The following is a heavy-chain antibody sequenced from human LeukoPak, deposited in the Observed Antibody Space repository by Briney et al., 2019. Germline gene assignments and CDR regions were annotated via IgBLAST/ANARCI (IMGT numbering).Heavy chain of an antibody. CDR3: ARIGYSSSSFDY. CDR1: GFTFSNCW. Sequence: HTGGSLRLSCAASGFTFSNCWMSWVRQAPGKGLEWVANIKQDGTQKYYADSMKGRFTISRDNAENSVYLQMNSLRADDTAVYYCARIGYSSSSFDYWGQGTLAIVSS. CDR2: IKQDGTQK. D-gene: IGHD6-13*01. J-gene: IGHJ4*02. V-gene: IGHV3-7*01.